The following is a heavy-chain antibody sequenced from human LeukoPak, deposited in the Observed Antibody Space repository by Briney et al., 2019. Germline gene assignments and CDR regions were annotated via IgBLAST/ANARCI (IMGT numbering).Heavy chain of an antibody. CDR1: GGSISSYY. V-gene: IGHV4-59*08. J-gene: IGHJ4*02. CDR2: IYYSGSA. Sequence: SETLSLTCTVSGGSISSYYWSWIRQPPGKGLEWIGYIYYSGSANYNPSLKSRVTISVDTSKNQFSLKLSSVTAADTAVYYCARKRYFDYWGQGTLVTVSS. D-gene: IGHD3-9*01. CDR3: ARKRYFDY.